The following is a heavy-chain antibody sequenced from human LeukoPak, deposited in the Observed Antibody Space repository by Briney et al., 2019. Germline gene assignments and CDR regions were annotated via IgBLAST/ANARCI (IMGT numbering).Heavy chain of an antibody. CDR1: GFTFDDYA. Sequence: PGRSLRLSCAASGFTFDDYAMHWVRQAPGKGLEWVSGISWNSGSIGYADSVKGRFTISRDNAKNSLYLQMNSLRAEDMALYYCAKDISSSWFPAGFGYWGQGTLVTVSS. CDR3: AKDISSSWFPAGFGY. CDR2: ISWNSGSI. D-gene: IGHD6-13*01. J-gene: IGHJ4*02. V-gene: IGHV3-9*03.